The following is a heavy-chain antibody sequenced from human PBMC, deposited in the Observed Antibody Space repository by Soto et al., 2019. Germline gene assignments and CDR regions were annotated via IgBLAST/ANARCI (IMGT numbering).Heavy chain of an antibody. J-gene: IGHJ4*02. D-gene: IGHD3-10*01. CDR1: GFTFSNYW. V-gene: IGHV3-74*01. Sequence: EVQLVESGGGFVQPGGSLRLSCAASGFTFSNYWMHWVRQAPGKGLVWVSRINGDGTGTNYADSVKGQFTISRDNAKNTLYLQMNSLRAEDTAVYYCVRGASGSYRLDYWGQGTLVTVSS. CDR2: INGDGTGT. CDR3: VRGASGSYRLDY.